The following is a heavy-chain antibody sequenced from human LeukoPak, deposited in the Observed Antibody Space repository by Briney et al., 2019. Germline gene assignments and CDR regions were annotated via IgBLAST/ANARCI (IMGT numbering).Heavy chain of an antibody. Sequence: PSETLSLTCTVSGVSISSYYWSWIRQPPGKGLEWIGYIYYSGSTNYNPSLKSRVTISVDTSKNQFSLKLSSVTAADTAVYYCARAGYSYGIDYWGQGTLVTVSS. V-gene: IGHV4-59*01. CDR1: GVSISSYY. CDR3: ARAGYSYGIDY. CDR2: IYYSGST. J-gene: IGHJ4*02. D-gene: IGHD5-18*01.